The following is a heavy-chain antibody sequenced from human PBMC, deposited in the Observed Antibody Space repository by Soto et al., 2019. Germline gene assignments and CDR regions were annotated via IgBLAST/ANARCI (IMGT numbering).Heavy chain of an antibody. V-gene: IGHV3-21*06. CDR3: VRSFGVLTGPFYYYYYGMDV. CDR1: GFTFSSYS. D-gene: IGHD3-9*01. CDR2: ISSSSSYI. Sequence: EVQLVESGGGLVKPGGSLRLSCAASGFTFSSYSMNWVRQAPGKGLEWVSSISSSSSYIYYADSLKGRFTISTDNAKNSPHLQINSLRADDPAVYYRVRSFGVLTGPFYYYYYGMDVWGQGTTVTVSS. J-gene: IGHJ6*02.